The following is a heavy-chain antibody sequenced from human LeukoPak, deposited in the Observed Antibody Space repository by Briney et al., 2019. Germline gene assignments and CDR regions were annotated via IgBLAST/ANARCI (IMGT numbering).Heavy chain of an antibody. CDR1: GFTFDDYG. J-gene: IGHJ5*02. CDR3: ARVMTIYYGSGSYVYWFDP. Sequence: GGSLRLSCAASGFTFDDYGMSWVRQAPGKGLEWVSGINWNGGSTGYADSVKGRFTISRDNAKNSLYLQMNSLRAEATALYYCARVMTIYYGSGSYVYWFDPWGQGTLVTVSS. D-gene: IGHD3-10*01. V-gene: IGHV3-20*04. CDR2: INWNGGST.